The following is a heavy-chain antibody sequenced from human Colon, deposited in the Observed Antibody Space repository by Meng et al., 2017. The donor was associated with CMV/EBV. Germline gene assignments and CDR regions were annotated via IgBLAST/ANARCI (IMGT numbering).Heavy chain of an antibody. V-gene: IGHV1-46*02. CDR2: ISLGDGIT. CDR1: GYTFHGYY. CDR3: TREPADTGCFDY. J-gene: IGHJ4*02. Sequence: CKSYGYTFHGYYFHWVRQDPGQGLEWMGLISLGDGITSYAQKFKGRVSVTRDTSTSTVYMGLSGLTSDDTAVYYCTREPADTGCFDYWGQGTLVTVSS. D-gene: IGHD5-18*01.